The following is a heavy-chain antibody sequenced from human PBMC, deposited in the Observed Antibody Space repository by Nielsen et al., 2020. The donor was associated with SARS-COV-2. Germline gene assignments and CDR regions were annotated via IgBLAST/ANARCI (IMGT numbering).Heavy chain of an antibody. CDR3: ARLKYDYIWGSYRYIDV. V-gene: IGHV4-34*01. CDR2: ITDSGTA. CDR1: GGSFGRYY. D-gene: IGHD3-16*02. J-gene: IGHJ4*02. Sequence: SETLSLTCAVYGGSFGRYYWTWIRQAPERGLEWIGEITDSGTADYNSSLRGRATISLDTSKNHISLKRSSVTAADTAVYYCARLKYDYIWGSYRYIDVWGQGTLVTVSS.